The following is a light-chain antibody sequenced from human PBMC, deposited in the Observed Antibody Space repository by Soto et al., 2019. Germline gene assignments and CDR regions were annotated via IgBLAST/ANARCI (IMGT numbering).Light chain of an antibody. J-gene: IGKJ1*01. CDR1: QSISSW. CDR2: KAS. CDR3: QQYSSYWT. V-gene: IGKV1-5*03. Sequence: DIQMTQSPPTLSASVGDRVTITCRAGQSISSWLAWYQQKPGKAPKLLIYKASSLESGVPSRFSGSGSGTEFTLTISSLQPDDSATYYCQQYSSYWTFGQGTKVEIK.